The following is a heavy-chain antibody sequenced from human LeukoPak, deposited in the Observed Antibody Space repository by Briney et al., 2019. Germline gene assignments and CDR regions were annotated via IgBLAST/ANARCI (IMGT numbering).Heavy chain of an antibody. CDR3: ARARGLITMVRGVYYYYGMDV. D-gene: IGHD3-10*01. CDR1: GYTFTGYY. Sequence: ASVKVSCKASGYTFTGYYMHWVRQAPGQGLEWMGRINPNSGGTNDAQKFQGRVTMTRDTSIGTAYMELSRLRSDDTAVYYCARARGLITMVRGVYYYYGMDVWGQGTTVTASS. J-gene: IGHJ6*02. CDR2: INPNSGGT. V-gene: IGHV1-2*06.